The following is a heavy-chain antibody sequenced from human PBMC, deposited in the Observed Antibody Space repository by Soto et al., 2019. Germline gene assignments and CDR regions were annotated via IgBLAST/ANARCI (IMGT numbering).Heavy chain of an antibody. CDR1: GFTFSYYG. V-gene: IGHV3-30*18. Sequence: QVQLVESGGGVVQPGRSLRLSCAASGFTFSYYGVHWVRQAPGKGLEWVALISNDGTNKYYADSVKGRFTISRDNSKNTLHLQMNSLRAEDTAVYYCAKDRGFSHGGYLDYWGRGTQVTVSS. J-gene: IGHJ4*02. CDR2: ISNDGTNK. CDR3: AKDRGFSHGGYLDY. D-gene: IGHD5-18*01.